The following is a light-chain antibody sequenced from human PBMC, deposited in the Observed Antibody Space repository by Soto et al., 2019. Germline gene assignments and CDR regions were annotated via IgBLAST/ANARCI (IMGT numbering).Light chain of an antibody. Sequence: EIVLTQSPGTLYLSLGERATLSCRASQSVSSSYLAWCQQKPGQAPRLLIYGASRRATGIPDRFSGSGSGTDFTLTITRLEPEDFAVYYCQQYGGSPRTFGQGTKVDIK. J-gene: IGKJ1*01. CDR2: GAS. V-gene: IGKV3-20*01. CDR3: QQYGGSPRT. CDR1: QSVSSSY.